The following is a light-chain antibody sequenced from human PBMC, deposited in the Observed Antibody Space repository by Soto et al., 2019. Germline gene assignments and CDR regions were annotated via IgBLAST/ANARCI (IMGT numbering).Light chain of an antibody. CDR3: SLYTSSSTYV. CDR1: SSDVGGYNY. V-gene: IGLV2-14*01. Sequence: QSALTQPASVSGSPGQSITISCTGTSSDVGGYNYVSWYQQHPGKAPKLMIYDVSNRPSGVSNRFSGSKSGNTASLTISGLQAEDEADYYCSLYTSSSTYVLGTGTKVTVL. J-gene: IGLJ1*01. CDR2: DVS.